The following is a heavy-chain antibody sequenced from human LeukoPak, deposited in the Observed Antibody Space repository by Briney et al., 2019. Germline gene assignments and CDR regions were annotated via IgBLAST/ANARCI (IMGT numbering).Heavy chain of an antibody. CDR3: AKDSVAYCGGDCYSSVDY. D-gene: IGHD2-21*02. CDR1: GFKFSSYG. Sequence: PGGSLRLSCAASGFKFSSYGMHWVRQAPGKGLEWVSFIRYDGSSKYYADSVKGRFTISRDNSKNTLYLQMNSLRAEDTAVYYCAKDSVAYCGGDCYSSVDYWGQGTLVTVSS. V-gene: IGHV3-30*02. J-gene: IGHJ4*02. CDR2: IRYDGSSK.